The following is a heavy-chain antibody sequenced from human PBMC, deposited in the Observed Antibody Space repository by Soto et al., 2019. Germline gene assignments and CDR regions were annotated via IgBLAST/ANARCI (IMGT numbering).Heavy chain of an antibody. CDR1: GFTFSSYS. CDR3: ARTRYSSSWYDY. J-gene: IGHJ4*02. D-gene: IGHD6-13*01. V-gene: IGHV3-64*01. CDR2: ITGDGGAT. Sequence: VQLVESGGGLVQPGGSLRLSCAASGFTFSSYSIHWVRQAPGKGLEYVSAITGDGGATYYANSVKGRFTISRDNSKNTLYLQMGSLRPEDMAVYYCARTRYSSSWYDYWGQGTLVTVSS.